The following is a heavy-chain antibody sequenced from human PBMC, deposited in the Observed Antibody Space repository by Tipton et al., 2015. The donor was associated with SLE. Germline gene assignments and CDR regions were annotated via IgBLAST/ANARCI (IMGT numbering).Heavy chain of an antibody. Sequence: TLSLTCTVSGGSISSYYWSWIRQPPGKGLEWIGYIYYSGCTNYNPSLKGRVTISVDTSKNQFSLKLSSVTAADTAVYYCARRLTRYSGYDYFDYWGQGTLVTVSS. CDR2: IYYSGCT. D-gene: IGHD5-12*01. J-gene: IGHJ4*02. CDR1: GGSISSYY. V-gene: IGHV4-59*08. CDR3: ARRLTRYSGYDYFDY.